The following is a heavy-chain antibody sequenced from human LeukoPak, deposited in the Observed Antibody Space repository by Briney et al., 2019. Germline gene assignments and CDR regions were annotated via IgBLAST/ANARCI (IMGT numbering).Heavy chain of an antibody. CDR2: INSDGSST. V-gene: IGHV3-74*01. J-gene: IGHJ4*02. CDR3: TIVAIPFDY. CDR1: GFTFSSYW. D-gene: IGHD2-2*02. Sequence: GGSLRLSCAASGFTFSSYWMHWVRQAPGKGLMWVSRINSDGSSTSYADSVKGRFTVSRDNAKNTLYLQMNSLRAEDTAVYYCTIVAIPFDYWGQGTLVTVSS.